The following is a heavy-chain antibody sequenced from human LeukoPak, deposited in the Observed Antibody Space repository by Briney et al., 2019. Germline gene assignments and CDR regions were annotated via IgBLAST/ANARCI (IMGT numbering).Heavy chain of an antibody. V-gene: IGHV4-39*07. Sequence: PSETLSLTCTVSGGFINSNNYYWGWIRQPPGKGLEWIGSFYYSGSIYYNPSLKSRVTISVDMPKNQLSLKLRSVTAADTAVYYCVRAPDYWGQGTLVTVSS. CDR1: GGFINSNNYY. J-gene: IGHJ4*02. D-gene: IGHD1-14*01. CDR3: VRAPDY. CDR2: FYYSGSI.